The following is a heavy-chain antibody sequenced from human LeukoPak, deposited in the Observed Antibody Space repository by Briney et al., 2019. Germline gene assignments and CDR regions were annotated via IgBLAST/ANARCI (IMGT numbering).Heavy chain of an antibody. CDR3: AKDPYSSSWRNNPFDY. CDR1: GFTFSNYA. CDR2: ISGSGGST. J-gene: IGHJ4*02. V-gene: IGHV3-23*01. Sequence: GGSLRLSCAASGFTFSNYAMSWVRQAPGKGLEWVSAISGSGGSTYYADSVKGRFTISRDNSKNTLYLQMNSLRAEDTAVYYCAKDPYSSSWRNNPFDYWGQGTLVTVSS. D-gene: IGHD6-13*01.